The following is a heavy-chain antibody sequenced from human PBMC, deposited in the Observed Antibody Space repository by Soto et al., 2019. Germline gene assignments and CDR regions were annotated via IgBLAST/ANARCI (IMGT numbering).Heavy chain of an antibody. CDR2: IIPIFGTA. D-gene: IGHD2-2*01. CDR1: AGTFSSYA. V-gene: IGHV1-69*01. J-gene: IGHJ5*02. Sequence: QVQLVQSGAEVKKPGSSVKVSCKASAGTFSSYAISWVRQAPGQGLEWMGGIIPIFGTANYAQKFQGRVTIPADESTSTSYMELSSLRSEDTAVYYCARKGYCSSTSCMYNWFDPWGQGTLVTVSS. CDR3: ARKGYCSSTSCMYNWFDP.